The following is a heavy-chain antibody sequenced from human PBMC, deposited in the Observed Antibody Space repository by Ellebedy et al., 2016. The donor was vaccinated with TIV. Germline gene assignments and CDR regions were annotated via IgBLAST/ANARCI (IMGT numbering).Heavy chain of an antibody. CDR3: ARRNDFDV. Sequence: GGSLRLXXAASGLIFSRYGMHWVRQAPGKGLEWVAFISNNGKYEYYADSVKGRFTISRDDSRNTVYLQMNSLGYEDTAVYFCARRNDFDVWGQGTMVTVSS. CDR2: ISNNGKYE. V-gene: IGHV3-30*03. CDR1: GLIFSRYG. J-gene: IGHJ3*01.